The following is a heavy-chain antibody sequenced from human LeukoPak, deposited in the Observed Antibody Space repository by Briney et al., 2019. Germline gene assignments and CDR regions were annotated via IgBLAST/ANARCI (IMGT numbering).Heavy chain of an antibody. CDR3: ARDPENYDSSGYYYPYY. Sequence: GASVRVSCKASGYTFTSYGISWVRQAPGQGLEWMGRISAYNGNTNYAQKLQGRVTMTTDTSTSTAYMELRSLRSDDTAVYYCARDPENYDSSGYYYPYYWGQGTLVTVSS. J-gene: IGHJ4*02. V-gene: IGHV1-18*01. D-gene: IGHD3-22*01. CDR2: ISAYNGNT. CDR1: GYTFTSYG.